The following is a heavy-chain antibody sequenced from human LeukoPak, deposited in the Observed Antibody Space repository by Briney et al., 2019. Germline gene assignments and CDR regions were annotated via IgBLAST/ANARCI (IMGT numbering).Heavy chain of an antibody. CDR3: ARAGKDVRFLEYPSRFDP. Sequence: PSETLSLTCTVSGGSISSYYWSWIRQPPGKGLEWIGYIYYSGSTNYNPSLESRVTISVDTSKNQFSLKLSSVTAADTAVYYCARAGKDVRFLEYPSRFDPWGQGTLVTVSS. J-gene: IGHJ5*02. CDR1: GGSISSYY. V-gene: IGHV4-59*01. CDR2: IYYSGST. D-gene: IGHD3-3*01.